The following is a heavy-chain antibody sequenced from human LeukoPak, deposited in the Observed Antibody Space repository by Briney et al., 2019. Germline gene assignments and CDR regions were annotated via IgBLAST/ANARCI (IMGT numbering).Heavy chain of an antibody. CDR1: GFTFSSYG. Sequence: GGSLRLSCAASGFTFSSYGMHWVRQAPGKGLEWVAVIWYDGSNKYYADSVKGRFTISRDNSKNTLYLQMKSLRAEDTAVYYCARAPYEMLTPSYYYGMHVWGQGTTVTVSS. D-gene: IGHD3-9*01. J-gene: IGHJ6*02. CDR3: ARAPYEMLTPSYYYGMHV. CDR2: IWYDGSNK. V-gene: IGHV3-33*01.